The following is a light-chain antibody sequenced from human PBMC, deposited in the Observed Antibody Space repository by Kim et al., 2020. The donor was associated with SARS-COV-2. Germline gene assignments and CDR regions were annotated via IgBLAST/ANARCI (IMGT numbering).Light chain of an antibody. CDR2: GVS. CDR1: QSVSNN. CDR3: QQYNGWPPWT. J-gene: IGKJ1*01. V-gene: IGKV3-15*01. Sequence: VSPGERATLSCRASQSVSNNLAWYQQKPGHAPRLLLYGVSTRATGIPARFSGSGSGTEFTLTISSLQSEDFAVYYCQQYNGWPPWTFGQGTRVEI.